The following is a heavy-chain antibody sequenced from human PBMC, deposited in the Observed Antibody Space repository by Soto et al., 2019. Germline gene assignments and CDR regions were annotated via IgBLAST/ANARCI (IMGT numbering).Heavy chain of an antibody. V-gene: IGHV3-23*01. CDR3: AKGSGEYPYYNGMEV. Sequence: LRLSCAAPGFSFGFYGMTWFLRAPGKGLECVSGISGRSDSAFYTDSVNGRFSISRDNSKNTLYLQMNNLRAEDTAVYYCAKGSGEYPYYNGMEVWGQGTTVTVSS. D-gene: IGHD6-25*01. CDR1: GFSFGFYG. CDR2: ISGRSDSA. J-gene: IGHJ6*02.